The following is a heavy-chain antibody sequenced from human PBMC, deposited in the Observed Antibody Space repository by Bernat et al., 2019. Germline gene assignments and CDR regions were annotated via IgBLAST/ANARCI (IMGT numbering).Heavy chain of an antibody. V-gene: IGHV3-30*03. J-gene: IGHJ4*02. CDR1: GFIFSSHG. CDR3: ARARYSSSPSMGY. D-gene: IGHD6-6*01. CDR2: ISYDGSNK. Sequence: QVQLVESGGGVVQAGRSLRLSCVASGFIFSSHGMHWVRQAPGKGLEWVAVISYDGSNKYYADSVKGRFTISRDNSKNTLYLQMNSLRAEDTAVYYCARARYSSSPSMGYWGQGTLVTVSS.